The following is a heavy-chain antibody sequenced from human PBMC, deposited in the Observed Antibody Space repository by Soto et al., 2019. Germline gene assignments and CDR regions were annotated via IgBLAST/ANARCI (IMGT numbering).Heavy chain of an antibody. CDR1: GGTFSSYA. CDR2: IIPIFGTA. Sequence: QVQLVQSGAEVKKPGSSVKVSCKASGGTFSSYAISWVRQAPGQGLEWMGGIIPIFGTANYAQKFQGRVTITADESTSTAYMELSSLRSEDTAVYYCAGGYCSSSSCYTEALLDYWGQGTLVTVSS. V-gene: IGHV1-69*01. J-gene: IGHJ4*02. D-gene: IGHD2-2*02. CDR3: AGGYCSSSSCYTEALLDY.